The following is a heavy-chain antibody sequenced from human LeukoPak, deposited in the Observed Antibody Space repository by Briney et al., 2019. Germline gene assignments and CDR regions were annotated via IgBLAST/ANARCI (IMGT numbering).Heavy chain of an antibody. Sequence: SVKVSCKASGGTFSSHTISGVRLAPGHRPEWMGRIIPILGIANYPQQFQGRVAITADQSTSTAYMELSSLRSEDTAVYYCARTNYWLYYFDYWGQGTLVTVSS. CDR1: GGTFSSHT. CDR3: ARTNYWLYYFDY. CDR2: IIPILGIA. D-gene: IGHD1-7*01. V-gene: IGHV1-69*02. J-gene: IGHJ4*02.